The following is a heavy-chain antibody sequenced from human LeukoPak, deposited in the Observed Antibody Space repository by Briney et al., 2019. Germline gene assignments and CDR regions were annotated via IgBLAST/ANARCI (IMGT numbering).Heavy chain of an antibody. CDR1: GGSISSSGYY. V-gene: IGHV4-39*07. CDR3: ARGVTMIVVVITALNAFDI. CDR2: IYYSGST. Sequence: SETLSLTCTVSGGSISSSGYYWGWIRQPPGKGLEWIGSIYYSGSTYYNPSLKSRVTISVDTSKNQFSLKLSSVTAADTAVYYCARGVTMIVVVITALNAFDIWGQGTMVTVSS. J-gene: IGHJ3*02. D-gene: IGHD3-22*01.